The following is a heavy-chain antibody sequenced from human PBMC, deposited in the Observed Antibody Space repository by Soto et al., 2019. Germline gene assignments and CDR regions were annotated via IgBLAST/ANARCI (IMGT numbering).Heavy chain of an antibody. CDR3: ASNLWTSSGYYLDVYGMDV. D-gene: IGHD3-22*01. V-gene: IGHV1-18*01. J-gene: IGHJ6*02. Sequence: QVQLVQSGAEVKKPGASVKVSCKASGYTFTSYGVSWVRQAPGQGLEWMGWISAYNGNTNYAQKLQGRVTMTTDTSTSTAYMELSSLRSDDTAVYYCASNLWTSSGYYLDVYGMDVWGQGTTVTVSS. CDR2: ISAYNGNT. CDR1: GYTFTSYG.